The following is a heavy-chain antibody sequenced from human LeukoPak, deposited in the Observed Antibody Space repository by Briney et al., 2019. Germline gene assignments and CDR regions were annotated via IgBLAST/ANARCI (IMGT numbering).Heavy chain of an antibody. J-gene: IGHJ6*02. V-gene: IGHV3-30*14. CDR3: ARDLPPAPWNGMDV. D-gene: IGHD2-2*01. CDR1: GFTFSSYP. CDR2: ISSDGGGK. Sequence: GGSLRLSCAASGFTFSSYPMYWVRQAPGVGLEWVAVISSDGGGKYYADSVKGRFTISRDNSKNTLYLQMNSLRPEDTAVYYCARDLPPAPWNGMDVWGQGTTVTVSS.